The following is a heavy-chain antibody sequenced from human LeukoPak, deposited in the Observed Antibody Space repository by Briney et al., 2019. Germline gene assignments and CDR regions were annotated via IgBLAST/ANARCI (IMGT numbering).Heavy chain of an antibody. V-gene: IGHV3-30*18. CDR3: AKEQHYDSGGYPFDY. CDR2: ISYDGSNK. CDR1: GFTFNSYA. J-gene: IGHJ4*02. Sequence: GGSLRLSCAASGFTFNSYAMSWVRQAPGKGLEWVAVISYDGSNKYCADSVKGRCTISRDNSKNTLYLQMNSLRAEDTAVYYCAKEQHYDSGGYPFDYWGQGTLVTVSS. D-gene: IGHD3-22*01.